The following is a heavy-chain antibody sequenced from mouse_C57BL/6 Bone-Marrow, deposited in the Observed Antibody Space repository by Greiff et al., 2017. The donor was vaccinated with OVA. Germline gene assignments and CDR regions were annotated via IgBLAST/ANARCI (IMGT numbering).Heavy chain of an antibody. CDR2: IDPANGNT. CDR1: GFNIKNTY. V-gene: IGHV14-3*01. CDR3: ASPSYYYGSSPYWYFDV. Sequence: EVQLQQSVAELVRPGASVKLSCTASGFNIKNTYMRWVKQRPEQGLEWIGTIDPANGNTKYAPKFKGKATITADTSSNTAYLQLSSLSSVDPVIYYCASPSYYYGSSPYWYFDVWGTGTTVTVSS. D-gene: IGHD1-1*01. J-gene: IGHJ1*03.